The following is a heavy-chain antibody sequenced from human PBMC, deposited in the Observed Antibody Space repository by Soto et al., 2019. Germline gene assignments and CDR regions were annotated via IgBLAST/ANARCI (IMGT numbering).Heavy chain of an antibody. V-gene: IGHV1-8*01. D-gene: IGHD3-9*01. CDR2: ISPNSGNT. Sequence: QVQLVQSGAEVKKPGASVTVSCKASGYNFNDYDINWVRQAPGQGLEWMGWISPNSGNTGYAQRFQGRVTITRNTSTNTAYMELSSLTSEDTAVYYCARGGMVATCFDCWGQGTMATVS. CDR3: ARGGMVATCFDC. J-gene: IGHJ3*01. CDR1: GYNFNDYD.